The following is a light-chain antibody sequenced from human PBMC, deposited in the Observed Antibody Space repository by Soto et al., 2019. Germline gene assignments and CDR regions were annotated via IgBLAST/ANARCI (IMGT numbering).Light chain of an antibody. J-gene: IGLJ3*02. Sequence: QSVLTQPPSVSGAPGQRVTISCTGSSSNIGAGYDVHWYQQLPGTAPKLLIYGNSNRPSGVPDRFSGSKSGTSASLAITGLQAEDEADYYCQSHDISLSGSVFGGGTKLTVL. CDR2: GNS. V-gene: IGLV1-40*01. CDR1: SSNIGAGYD. CDR3: QSHDISLSGSV.